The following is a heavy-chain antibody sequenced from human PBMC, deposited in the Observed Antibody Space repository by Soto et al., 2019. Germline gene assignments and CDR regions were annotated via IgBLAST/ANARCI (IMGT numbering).Heavy chain of an antibody. V-gene: IGHV4-61*01. Sequence: QVQLQESGPGLVKPSETLSLTCTVSGGSVSSGSYYWSWIRQPPGKGLEWIGYIYYSGSTNYNPSLKIRVTISVDTSKNQFSLKLSSVTAADTAVYYCARDKQWLLDYWGQGTLVTVSS. CDR2: IYYSGST. J-gene: IGHJ4*02. D-gene: IGHD6-19*01. CDR1: GGSVSSGSYY. CDR3: ARDKQWLLDY.